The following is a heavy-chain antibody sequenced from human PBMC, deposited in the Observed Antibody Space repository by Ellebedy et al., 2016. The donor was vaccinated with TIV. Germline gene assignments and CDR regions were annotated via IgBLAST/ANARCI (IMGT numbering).Heavy chain of an antibody. D-gene: IGHD2-15*01. CDR1: GFTFGHYA. Sequence: PGGSLRLSCAASGFTFGHYAIHWVRQAPGKGLEWVSGISWDSGTIGYADSVKGRFTVSRDNVKKSLFLQMNSLRAEDTALYFCARAKGQVVFDLWGQGTLVSVSS. J-gene: IGHJ5*02. V-gene: IGHV3-9*01. CDR3: ARAKGQVVFDL. CDR2: ISWDSGTI.